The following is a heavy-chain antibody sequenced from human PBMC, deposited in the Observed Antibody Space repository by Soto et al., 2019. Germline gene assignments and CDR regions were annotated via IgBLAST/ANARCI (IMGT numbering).Heavy chain of an antibody. Sequence: GGSLRLSCAASGFTFSTFWMDWVRQTPGKGLEWVANINQDGSEKNYVDSVKGRFTIYRDNAKNSLYLQMSSLTAEDSALYYCSRSLNSWGQGTLVTVSS. V-gene: IGHV3-7*01. CDR3: SRSLNS. CDR2: INQDGSEK. CDR1: GFTFSTFW. J-gene: IGHJ4*02.